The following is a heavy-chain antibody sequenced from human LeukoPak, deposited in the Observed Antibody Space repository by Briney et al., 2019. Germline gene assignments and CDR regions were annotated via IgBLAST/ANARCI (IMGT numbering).Heavy chain of an antibody. D-gene: IGHD2-2*01. CDR1: GFTFGDYA. V-gene: IGHV3-49*04. Sequence: GGSLRLSCTASGFTFGDYAMSWVRQAPGGGLEWVGFIRSEAYGGTTEYAASVKGGFTISRDDSKNIAYLQMNSLKTDDTAVYYCTRDYCSSTVCYFEYWGQGTLVTVSS. CDR2: IRSEAYGGTT. CDR3: TRDYCSSTVCYFEY. J-gene: IGHJ4*02.